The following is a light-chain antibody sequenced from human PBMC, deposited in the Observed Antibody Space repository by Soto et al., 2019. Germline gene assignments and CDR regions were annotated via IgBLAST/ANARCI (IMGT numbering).Light chain of an antibody. V-gene: IGKV1-9*01. CDR2: AAS. CDR3: QQLNSYPFT. Sequence: DIQLTQSPSFLSASVGDRVTITCRASQGISSYLAWYQQKPGRAPKLLIYAASTLQSGVPSRFSGSGSGTELTLTISSLQHEDFATYYCQQLNSYPFTFGPGTRVDIK. J-gene: IGKJ3*01. CDR1: QGISSY.